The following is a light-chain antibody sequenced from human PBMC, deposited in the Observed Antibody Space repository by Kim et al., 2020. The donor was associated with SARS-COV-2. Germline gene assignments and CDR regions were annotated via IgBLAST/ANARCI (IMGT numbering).Light chain of an antibody. CDR1: SSDVGFYND. V-gene: IGLV2-14*03. CDR3: SSYTSSSSWV. J-gene: IGLJ2*01. Sequence: TNSCAGNSSDVGFYNDASWYQHPPGNATKIMFYDGNQRTAGVSHRSAGYKCGNAASLTISGLQAEDEADYYCSSYTSSSSWVFGGGTQLTVL. CDR2: DGN.